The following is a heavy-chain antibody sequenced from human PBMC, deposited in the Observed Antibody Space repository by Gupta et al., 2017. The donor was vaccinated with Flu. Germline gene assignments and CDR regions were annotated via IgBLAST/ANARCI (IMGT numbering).Heavy chain of an antibody. V-gene: IGHV1-46*01. D-gene: IGHD2-21*01. J-gene: IGHJ4*02. Sequence: QVQLVQSGAEVKKPGAAVKVSCRASGYTFTSHEVHWVRQAPGQGLEWMGVINPYGGSTGYSQEFQGRDTLTSDTSTSTVYMELSSLRSEDTAVYYCARGRSCGGDCYYFDYWGQGTLVTVAS. CDR3: ARGRSCGGDCYYFDY. CDR1: GYTFTSHE. CDR2: INPYGGST.